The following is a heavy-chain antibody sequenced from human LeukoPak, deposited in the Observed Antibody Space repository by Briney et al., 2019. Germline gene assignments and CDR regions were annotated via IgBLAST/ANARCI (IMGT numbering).Heavy chain of an antibody. Sequence: GGSLRLSCAASGFTFSSYAMSWVRQAPGKGLEWVSAISGSGGSTYYADSVKGRFTISRDNAKNSLYLQMNSLRAEDTAVYYCARDQEWELLFDYWGQGTLVTVSS. D-gene: IGHD1-26*01. CDR3: ARDQEWELLFDY. J-gene: IGHJ4*02. CDR1: GFTFSSYA. V-gene: IGHV3-23*01. CDR2: ISGSGGST.